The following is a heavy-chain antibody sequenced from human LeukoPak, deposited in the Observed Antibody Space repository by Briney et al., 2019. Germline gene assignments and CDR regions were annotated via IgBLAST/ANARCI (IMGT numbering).Heavy chain of an antibody. J-gene: IGHJ4*02. CDR3: AKDRVPNSSGWYGFDY. CDR2: ISYDGSNK. Sequence: GGSLRLSCAASGFAFSSYGMHWVRQAPGKGLEWVAVISYDGSNKYYADSVKGRFTISRDNSKNTLYLQMNSLRAEDTAVYYCAKDRVPNSSGWYGFDYWGQGTLVTVSS. D-gene: IGHD6-19*01. CDR1: GFAFSSYG. V-gene: IGHV3-30*18.